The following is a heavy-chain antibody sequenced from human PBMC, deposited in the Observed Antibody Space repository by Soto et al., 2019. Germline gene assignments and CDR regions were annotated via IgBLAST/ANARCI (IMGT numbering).Heavy chain of an antibody. CDR3: ARGTKGAGGVYFDI. V-gene: IGHV1-18*01. CDR1: GFPLDNHA. J-gene: IGHJ2*01. D-gene: IGHD1-26*01. CDR2: IGAIVYHDAT. Sequence: QLQVVQSDVEVKRPGASVRISCKASGFPLDNHAMTWVRQAPGIGPDRMGWIGAIVYHDATNYARKFQGRLTMARHTSPNTVYMDLSSLRSDDTAVYYCARGTKGAGGVYFDIWARITLVVVSA.